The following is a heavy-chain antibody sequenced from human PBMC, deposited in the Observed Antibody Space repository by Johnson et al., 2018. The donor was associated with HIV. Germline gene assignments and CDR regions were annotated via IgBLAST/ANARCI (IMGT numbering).Heavy chain of an antibody. CDR3: ARVRGGTGHGAFDI. CDR1: GFTFSSYA. CDR2: ISYDGRNK. J-gene: IGHJ3*02. Sequence: QVQLVESGGGVVQPGRSLRLSCAASGFTFSSYAMHWVRQAPGKGLDWVAVISYDGRNKYYADSVKGRFTISRDNSKNTLYLQMNSLRTEDTAVYYCARVRGGTGHGAFDIWGQGTMVTVSS. V-gene: IGHV3-30-3*01.